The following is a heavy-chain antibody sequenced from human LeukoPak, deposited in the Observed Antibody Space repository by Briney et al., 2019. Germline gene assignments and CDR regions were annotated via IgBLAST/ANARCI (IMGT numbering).Heavy chain of an antibody. Sequence: GGSLRLSCAASGFTFSSDSMNWVRQAPGKGLEWVSSISSSSSYIYYADSVKGRFTISRDNAKNSLYLQMNSLRAEDTAVYYCARDLGSSGWYKGYWGQGTLVTVSS. J-gene: IGHJ4*02. D-gene: IGHD6-19*01. CDR2: ISSSSSYI. V-gene: IGHV3-21*01. CDR1: GFTFSSDS. CDR3: ARDLGSSGWYKGY.